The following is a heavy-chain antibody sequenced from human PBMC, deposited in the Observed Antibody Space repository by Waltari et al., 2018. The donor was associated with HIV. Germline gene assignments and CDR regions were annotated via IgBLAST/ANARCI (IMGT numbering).Heavy chain of an antibody. D-gene: IGHD4-17*01. Sequence: QVQLVQSGAEVKKPGASVKVSCKASGYTFTSYAIHWLRQATGQGLEWMGWMNPNSGNTGYAQKFQGRVTMTRNTSISTAYMELSSLRSEDTAVYYCARSYDYGGNPIYYGMDVWGQGTTVTVSS. V-gene: IGHV1-8*01. CDR1: GYTFTSYA. CDR3: ARSYDYGGNPIYYGMDV. J-gene: IGHJ6*02. CDR2: MNPNSGNT.